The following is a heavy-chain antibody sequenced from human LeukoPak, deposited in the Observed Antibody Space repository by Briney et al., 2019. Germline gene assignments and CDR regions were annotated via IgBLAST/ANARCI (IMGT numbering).Heavy chain of an antibody. J-gene: IGHJ3*02. CDR3: ARVALYYDILSGYYKGAFDI. V-gene: IGHV1-18*01. D-gene: IGHD3-9*01. Sequence: GASVKVSCKASGYTFTSYAISWVRQAPGQGLEWMGWISSYNGNTYYAQKLQGRVTMTTDTSTSTLYMELRSLRSDDTAVYYCARVALYYDILSGYYKGAFDIWGQGTMVTVSS. CDR2: ISSYNGNT. CDR1: GYTFTSYA.